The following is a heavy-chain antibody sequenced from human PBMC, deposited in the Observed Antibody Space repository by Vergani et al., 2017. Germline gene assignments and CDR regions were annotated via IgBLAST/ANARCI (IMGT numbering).Heavy chain of an antibody. V-gene: IGHV4-59*08. D-gene: IGHD3-16*02. J-gene: IGHJ5*02. CDR3: ARGLGVIPNR. CDR1: GGSISSYY. CDR2: IYYSGST. Sequence: QVQLQESGPGLVKPSETLSLTCTVSGGSISSYYWSWIRQPPGKGLERIGYIYYSGSTNYNPSLKSRVTISVDTSKNQFSLKLSAVTAADTAVYYCARGLGVIPNRWGQGTLVTVSS.